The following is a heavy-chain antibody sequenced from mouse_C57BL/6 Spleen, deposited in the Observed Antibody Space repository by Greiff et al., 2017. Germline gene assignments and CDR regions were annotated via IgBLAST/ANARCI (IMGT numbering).Heavy chain of an antibody. D-gene: IGHD4-1*01. CDR3: ARGGLGLFDY. CDR2: INPNNGGT. V-gene: IGHV1-22*01. CDR1: GYTFTDYN. Sequence: LVKPGASVKMSCKASGYTFTDYNMHWVKQSHGKSLEWIGYINPNNGGTSYNQKFKGKATLTVNKSSSTAYMELRSLTPEDSAVYYCARGGLGLFDYWGQGTTLTVSS. J-gene: IGHJ2*01.